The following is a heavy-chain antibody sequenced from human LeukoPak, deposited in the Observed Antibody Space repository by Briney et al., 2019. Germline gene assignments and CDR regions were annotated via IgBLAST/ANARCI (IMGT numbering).Heavy chain of an antibody. J-gene: IGHJ6*03. CDR1: GFTFSSYS. D-gene: IGHD1-7*01. V-gene: IGHV3-7*01. Sequence: QAGGSLRLSCAASGFTFSSYSMNWVRQAPGKGLEWVANIKQDGSEKYYVDSVKGRFTISRDNAKNSLYLQMNSLRAEDTAVYYCARGETITGTTQDYYYYYMDVWGKGTTVTVSS. CDR2: IKQDGSEK. CDR3: ARGETITGTTQDYYYYYMDV.